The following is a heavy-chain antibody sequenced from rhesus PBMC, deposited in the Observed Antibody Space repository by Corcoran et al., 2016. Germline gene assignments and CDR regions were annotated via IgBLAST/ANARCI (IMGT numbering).Heavy chain of an antibody. V-gene: IGHV4-169*01. D-gene: IGHD2-2*01. J-gene: IGHJ5-1*01. CDR2: IGGSSGST. Sequence: QLQLQESGPGLVKPSETLSLTCAGSGGSISSSYWSWIRQAPGKGLEWIGYIGGSSGSTNYNPSLKSRVTLSVDASKNQLSLKLSSVTAADTDVYYCARHPLCTTTTCYRNRFDVWGPGVLVTLSS. CDR1: GGSISSSY. CDR3: ARHPLCTTTTCYRNRFDV.